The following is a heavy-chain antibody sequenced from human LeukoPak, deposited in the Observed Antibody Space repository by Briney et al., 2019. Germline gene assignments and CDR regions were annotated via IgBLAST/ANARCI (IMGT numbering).Heavy chain of an antibody. J-gene: IGHJ4*02. CDR1: GGSISSGSYY. CDR2: IYASGST. V-gene: IGHV4-61*02. D-gene: IGHD6-19*01. CDR3: ARGEGAIAVAGYFDY. Sequence: PSQTLSLTCTVSGGSISSGSYYWSWIRQPAGKGLEWIGRIYASGSTSYNPSLKSRVTISVDKSKKQFSLKLTSVTAADTAVYYCARGEGAIAVAGYFDYWGQGTLVTVSS.